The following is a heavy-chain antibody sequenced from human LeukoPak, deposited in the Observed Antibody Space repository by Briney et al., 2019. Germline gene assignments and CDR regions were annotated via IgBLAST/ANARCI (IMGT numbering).Heavy chain of an antibody. V-gene: IGHV3-66*01. CDR3: ARGILTMFYFDY. CDR1: GFTVSNNY. D-gene: IGHD3-10*02. Sequence: GGSLRPSCAASGFTVSNNYMTWVRQAPGKGLEWVSVIYSGGSTYYADSVKGRFTISRDNSKNTLYLQMNSLRAEDTAVYYCARGILTMFYFDYWGQGTLVTVSS. J-gene: IGHJ4*02. CDR2: IYSGGST.